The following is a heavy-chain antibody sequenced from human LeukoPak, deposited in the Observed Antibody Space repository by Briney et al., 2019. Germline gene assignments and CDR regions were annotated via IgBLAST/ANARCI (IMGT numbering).Heavy chain of an antibody. D-gene: IGHD1-7*01. CDR3: ARDGNYEGDYYYYYGMDV. J-gene: IGHJ6*02. CDR1: GFTFSSYG. Sequence: GGSLRLSCAASGFTFSSYGMHWVRQAPGKGLEWVAVISYDGSNKYYADSVKGRFTISRDNSKNTLYLQMNSLRAEDTAVYYCARDGNYEGDYYYYYGMDVWGQGTTVTVSS. CDR2: ISYDGSNK. V-gene: IGHV3-30*03.